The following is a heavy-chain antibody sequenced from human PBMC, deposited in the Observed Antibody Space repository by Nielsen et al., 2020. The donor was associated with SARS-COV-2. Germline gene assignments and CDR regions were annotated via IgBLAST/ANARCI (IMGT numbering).Heavy chain of an antibody. CDR2: LWYDGSNK. J-gene: IGHJ4*02. Sequence: GESLKISCVASGFSFSSYGMHWVRQAPGKGLEWVATLWYDGSNKKYADSVKGRFTISRDNSKNTLYLQMNSLRAEDTAVYYCARDVLWFGELFRFQFDYWGQGTLVTVSS. CDR3: ARDVLWFGELFRFQFDY. V-gene: IGHV3-30*02. CDR1: GFSFSSYG. D-gene: IGHD3-10*01.